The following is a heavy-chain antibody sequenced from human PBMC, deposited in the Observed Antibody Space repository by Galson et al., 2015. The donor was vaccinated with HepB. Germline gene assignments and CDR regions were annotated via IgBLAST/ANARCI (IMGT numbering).Heavy chain of an antibody. D-gene: IGHD1-7*01. Sequence: SLRLSCAASGFTFSSYAMSWVRQAPGKGLEWVSAISGSGGSTYYADSVKGRFTISRDNSKNTLYLQMNSLRAEDTAVYYCATRWNYGGGRGVHYGMDVWGQGTTVTVSS. J-gene: IGHJ6*02. V-gene: IGHV3-23*01. CDR3: ATRWNYGGGRGVHYGMDV. CDR1: GFTFSSYA. CDR2: ISGSGGST.